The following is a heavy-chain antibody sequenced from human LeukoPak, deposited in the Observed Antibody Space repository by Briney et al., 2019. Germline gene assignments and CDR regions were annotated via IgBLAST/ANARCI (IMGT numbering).Heavy chain of an antibody. CDR2: IWYDGSNK. CDR1: GFTFSSYG. Sequence: GRSLRLSCAASGFTFSSYGMHWVRQAPGKGLEWVAVIWYDGSNKYYADSVKGRFTISRDNSKNTLYLQMNSLRAEDTAVYYCARDFTMVRGVQYSFDYWGQGTLVTVSS. CDR3: ARDFTMVRGVQYSFDY. J-gene: IGHJ4*02. D-gene: IGHD3-10*01. V-gene: IGHV3-33*01.